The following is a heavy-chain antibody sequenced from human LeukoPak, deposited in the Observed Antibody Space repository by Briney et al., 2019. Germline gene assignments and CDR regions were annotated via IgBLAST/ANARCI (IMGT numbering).Heavy chain of an antibody. CDR2: ISYDGSNK. V-gene: IGHV3-30*04. J-gene: IGHJ6*02. D-gene: IGHD3-22*01. Sequence: PGGSLRLSCAASRFTFSRSAMYWVRQAPGKGLEWVTVISYDGSNKYYVDSVKGRFTISRDNSKNTLYLQMNSLRAEDTAVYYCAREGYYYDSSGYFYYNYYGMDVWGQGTTVTVSS. CDR1: RFTFSRSA. CDR3: AREGYYYDSSGYFYYNYYGMDV.